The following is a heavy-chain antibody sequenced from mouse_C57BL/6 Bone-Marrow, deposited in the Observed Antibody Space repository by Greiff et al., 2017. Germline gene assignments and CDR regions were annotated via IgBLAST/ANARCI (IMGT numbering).Heavy chain of an antibody. CDR2: INPNNGGT. CDR1: GYTFTDYN. J-gene: IGHJ2*01. D-gene: IGHD1-1*01. Sequence: VQLKQSGPELVKPGASVKMSCKASGYTFTDYNMHWVKQSHGKSLEWIGYINPNNGGTSYNQKFKGKATLTVNKSSSTAYMELRSLTSEDSAVYYCAITTVVATLDFDYWGQGTTLTGSS. V-gene: IGHV1-22*01. CDR3: AITTVVATLDFDY.